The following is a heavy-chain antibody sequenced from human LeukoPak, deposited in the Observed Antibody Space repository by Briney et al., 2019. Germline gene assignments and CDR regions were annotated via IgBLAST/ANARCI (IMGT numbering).Heavy chain of an antibody. CDR3: ARRGSGWTDCFDP. D-gene: IGHD6-19*01. J-gene: IGHJ5*02. V-gene: IGHV4-39*01. Sequence: SETLSLTCTVSGGSISSSDYYWGWIHQPPGQGLEWIGNIYYSGSTYYNPSLKSRVTISVDTSKNQFSLKLSSVTAADTAVYFCARRGSGWTDCFDPWGQGTLVTVSS. CDR1: GGSISSSDYY. CDR2: IYYSGST.